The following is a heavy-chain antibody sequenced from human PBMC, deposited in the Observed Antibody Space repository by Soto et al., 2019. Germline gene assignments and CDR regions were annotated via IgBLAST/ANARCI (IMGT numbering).Heavy chain of an antibody. V-gene: IGHV3-33*01. Sequence: QVQLVESGGGVVQPGRSLRLSCAASGFTFSSYGMHWVRQAPGKGLEWVAVIWYDGSNKYYADSVKGRFTISRDNSKNTLYLQMNSLIAEDTAVYYCARVHKAYSSGWFPSQAFDYWGQGTLVTVSS. CDR2: IWYDGSNK. D-gene: IGHD6-19*01. J-gene: IGHJ4*02. CDR1: GFTFSSYG. CDR3: ARVHKAYSSGWFPSQAFDY.